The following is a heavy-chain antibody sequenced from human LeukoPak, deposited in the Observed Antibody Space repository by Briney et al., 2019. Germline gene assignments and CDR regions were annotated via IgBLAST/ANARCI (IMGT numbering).Heavy chain of an antibody. CDR3: ARHEAQDFDY. J-gene: IGHJ4*02. CDR2: INYSGTT. CDR1: GGSISSSGYY. V-gene: IGHV4-39*01. Sequence: SETLSLTCTASGGSISSSGYYWGWIRQPPGKGLEWIASINYSGTTYYNPSLKSRVIISVDTSKNQFSLKLSSVTATDTAVYYCARHEAQDFDYWGQGTLVTVSS.